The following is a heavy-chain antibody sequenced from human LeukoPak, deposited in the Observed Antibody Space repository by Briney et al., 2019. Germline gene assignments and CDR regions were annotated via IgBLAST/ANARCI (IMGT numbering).Heavy chain of an antibody. CDR2: INHSGST. CDR1: GGSFSGYY. D-gene: IGHD5-12*01. Sequence: SETLSLTCAVYGGSFSGYYWSWIRQPPGKGLEWIGEINHSGSTNYNPSLKSRVTISVDTSKNQFSLKLSSVTAADTAVYYCARERGYSGLLDYWGQGTLVTVSS. J-gene: IGHJ4*02. CDR3: ARERGYSGLLDY. V-gene: IGHV4-34*01.